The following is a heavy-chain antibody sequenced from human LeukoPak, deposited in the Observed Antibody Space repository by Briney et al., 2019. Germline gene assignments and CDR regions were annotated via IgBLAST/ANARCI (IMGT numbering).Heavy chain of an antibody. J-gene: IGHJ3*02. CDR1: GYTLTELS. CDR2: FDPEDGET. D-gene: IGHD2-15*01. Sequence: RASVKASCKVSGYTLTELSMHWVRQAPGKGLEWMGGFDPEDGETIYAQKFQGRVTMTEDTSTDTAYMELSSLRSEDTAVYYCATDLWGYCSGGSCYPIWGQGTMVTVSS. CDR3: ATDLWGYCSGGSCYPI. V-gene: IGHV1-24*01.